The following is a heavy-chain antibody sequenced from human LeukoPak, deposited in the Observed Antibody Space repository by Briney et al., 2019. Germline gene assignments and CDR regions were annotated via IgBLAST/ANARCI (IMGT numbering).Heavy chain of an antibody. CDR3: ARDGYSYGIFDY. D-gene: IGHD5-18*01. CDR1: GYTFTGYF. V-gene: IGHV1-2*02. J-gene: IGHJ4*02. Sequence: GASVKVPCKASGYTFTGYFVHWVRQAPGQGLEWMGLINPNSGGTNYAQKFQGRVTMTRDTSINTVYMELSRLRSDDTAVYYCARDGYSYGIFDYWGQGTLVTVSS. CDR2: INPNSGGT.